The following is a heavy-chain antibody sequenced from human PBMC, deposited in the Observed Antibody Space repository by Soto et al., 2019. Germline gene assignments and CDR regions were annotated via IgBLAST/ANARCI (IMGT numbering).Heavy chain of an antibody. J-gene: IGHJ6*02. Sequence: QLQLQESGSGLVKPSQTLSLTCGVSGGSISSGGYSWSWIRQSPGKGLECIGDIYHSGSTYYNPSLKSRVTISVDRSKNQFSLRLSYVTAADTAVYYCARASTRYGVDVWGQGTTVTVSS. CDR3: ARASTRYGVDV. CDR1: GGSISSGGYS. CDR2: IYHSGST. V-gene: IGHV4-30-2*06.